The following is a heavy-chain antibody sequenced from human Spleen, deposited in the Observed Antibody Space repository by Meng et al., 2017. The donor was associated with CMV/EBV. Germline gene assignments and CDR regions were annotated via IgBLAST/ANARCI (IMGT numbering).Heavy chain of an antibody. CDR3: ARDRGSGIVVVPAAIGWFDP. CDR1: GYRFTDHY. Sequence: ASVKVSCKASGYRFTDHYFHWVRQAPGQGLEWMGWIYPNSGGTHYAQKFQGRLTVTRDTSISTGYMELRSLRSDDTAVYYCARDRGSGIVVVPAAIGWFDPWGQGTLVTVSS. J-gene: IGHJ5*02. CDR2: IYPNSGGT. V-gene: IGHV1-2*02. D-gene: IGHD2-2*02.